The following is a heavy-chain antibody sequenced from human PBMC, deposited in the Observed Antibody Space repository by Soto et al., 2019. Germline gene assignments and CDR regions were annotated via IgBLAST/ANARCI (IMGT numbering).Heavy chain of an antibody. J-gene: IGHJ4*02. CDR1: GYTLTELS. CDR2: FDPEDGET. CDR3: ATSIVVVPAAMPGRSLSDFDY. D-gene: IGHD2-2*01. Sequence: ASVKVSCKVSGYTLTELSMHWVRQAPRKGLEWMGGFDPEDGETIYAQKFQGRVTMTEDTSTDTAYMELSSLRSEDTAVYYCATSIVVVPAAMPGRSLSDFDYWGQGTLVTVSS. V-gene: IGHV1-24*01.